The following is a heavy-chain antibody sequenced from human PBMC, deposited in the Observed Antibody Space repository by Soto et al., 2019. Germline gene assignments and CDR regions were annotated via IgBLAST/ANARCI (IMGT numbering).Heavy chain of an antibody. Sequence: QVQLQQWGAGLLEPSETLSLTCAVHGGTFSGYYWTWVRQAPGKGLEWNGEINHSGSATYNPSLKTRLTHSVDPPTDQFSLRFTSLTAADSAMYFCARGGWGRSSTSYYNTVYYMDIWGKGTTVTVSS. D-gene: IGHD3-22*01. CDR2: INHSGSA. CDR3: ARGGWGRSSTSYYNTVYYMDI. V-gene: IGHV4-34*01. CDR1: GGTFSGYY. J-gene: IGHJ6*03.